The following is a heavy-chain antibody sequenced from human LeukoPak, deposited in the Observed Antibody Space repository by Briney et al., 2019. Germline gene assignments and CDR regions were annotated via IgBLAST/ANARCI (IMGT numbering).Heavy chain of an antibody. D-gene: IGHD3-9*01. CDR1: GYNYINYW. CDR2: IYPFDSDT. Sequence: GESLKISCKGSGYNYINYWIGWVRQMPGKGLEWMGIIYPFDSDTRYSPSFQGQVTISADKSINTAYLQLSSLKASDTAIYYCTRRLVHYDTLTGYSYYFDYWGQGTLVTVSS. CDR3: TRRLVHYDTLTGYSYYFDY. J-gene: IGHJ4*02. V-gene: IGHV5-51*01.